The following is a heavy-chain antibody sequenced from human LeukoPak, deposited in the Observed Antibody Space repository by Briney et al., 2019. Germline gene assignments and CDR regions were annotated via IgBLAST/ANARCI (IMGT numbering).Heavy chain of an antibody. V-gene: IGHV3-33*01. CDR2: IWFDGSEQ. CDR1: GFTFSTYA. D-gene: IGHD3-16*02. CDR3: AREGDSRWGELSP. Sequence: GRSLRLSCAASGFTFSTYAIHWVRQAPGKGLEWVAVIWFDGSEQYHADSVKGRFIISRDDSKSTSNLQLNSLRAEDTAVYYCAREGDSRWGELSPWGQGTLVTVSS. J-gene: IGHJ1*01.